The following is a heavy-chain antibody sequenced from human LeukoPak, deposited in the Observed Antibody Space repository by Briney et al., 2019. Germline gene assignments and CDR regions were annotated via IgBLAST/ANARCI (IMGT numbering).Heavy chain of an antibody. D-gene: IGHD3-10*01. CDR2: IYHSGKS. Sequence: PSETLSLTCSVSGYSISSGYYWDWIRQPPGKGLEWIASIYHSGKSYYNPSLESRVTISVDTSKNQISLRLSSVTAADTAVYYCARGRTVRGVIKFYYYMDVWGKGTTVTVSS. V-gene: IGHV4-38-2*02. J-gene: IGHJ6*03. CDR1: GYSISSGYY. CDR3: ARGRTVRGVIKFYYYMDV.